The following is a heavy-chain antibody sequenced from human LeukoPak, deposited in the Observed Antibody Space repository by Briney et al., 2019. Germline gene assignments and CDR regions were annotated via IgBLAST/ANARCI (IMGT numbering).Heavy chain of an antibody. D-gene: IGHD6-19*01. J-gene: IGHJ4*02. CDR2: IYTSGST. CDR1: GGSISSGGYY. Sequence: SETLSLTCTVSGGSISSGGYYWSWIRQPAGKGLEWIGRIYTSGSTNYNPSLKSRVTMSVDTSKNQFSLKLSSVTAADTAVYYCARDLGYSSGWYYFDYWGQGTLVTVSS. V-gene: IGHV4-61*02. CDR3: ARDLGYSSGWYYFDY.